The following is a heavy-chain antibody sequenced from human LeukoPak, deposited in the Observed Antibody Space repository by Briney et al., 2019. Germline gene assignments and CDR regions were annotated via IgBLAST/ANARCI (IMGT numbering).Heavy chain of an antibody. CDR3: ARRAGAYSHPYDY. CDR2: ISGSGGST. D-gene: IGHD4/OR15-4a*01. J-gene: IGHJ4*02. Sequence: GGTLRLSCAASGFTFSSYGMSWVRQAPGKGLEWVSAISGSGGSTHYSDSVKGRFTISRDNSKNTLYLQMNSLRAEDTAVYYCARRAGAYSHPYDYWGQGTLVTVSS. V-gene: IGHV3-23*01. CDR1: GFTFSSYG.